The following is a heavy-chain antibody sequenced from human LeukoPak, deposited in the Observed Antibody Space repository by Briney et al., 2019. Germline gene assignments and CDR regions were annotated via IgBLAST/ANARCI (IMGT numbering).Heavy chain of an antibody. J-gene: IGHJ3*02. CDR1: GGTFSSYA. CDR3: ASSRRYYYDSSGPDAFDI. V-gene: IGHV1-69*13. D-gene: IGHD3-22*01. CDR2: IIPIFGTA. Sequence: ASVKVSCKASGGTFSSYAISWVRQAPGQGLEWMGGIIPIFGTANYAQKFQGRVTITADESTSTAYMELSSLRSEDTAVYYCASSRRYYYDSSGPDAFDIWGQGTMVTVSS.